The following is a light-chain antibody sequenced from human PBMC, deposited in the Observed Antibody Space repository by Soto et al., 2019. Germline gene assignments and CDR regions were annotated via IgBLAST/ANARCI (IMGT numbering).Light chain of an antibody. CDR3: QQYGTSPCT. J-gene: IGKJ1*01. CDR2: GAS. Sequence: EIVLTQSPGTLSSSPGEGATLSCRASQSIRSNFLAWFQHRPGQAPRLLLYGASRRANGVPERFRGAGSGTDFTLSISRLEPEDFAVYFCQQYGTSPCTFGHGTKVDFK. CDR1: QSIRSNF. V-gene: IGKV3-20*01.